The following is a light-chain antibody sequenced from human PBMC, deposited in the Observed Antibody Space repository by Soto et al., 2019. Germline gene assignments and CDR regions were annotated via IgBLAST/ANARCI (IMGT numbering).Light chain of an antibody. V-gene: IGLV4-60*02. CDR1: SGHNTYI. CDR3: ETLYSNTHKV. CDR2: LDRSGSN. J-gene: IGLJ3*02. Sequence: QSVLTQSSSASASLGSSVKLTCILSSGHNTYIIAWHQQQPGKAPRFLMTLDRSGSNNRGSGVPDRFSGSSSGADRYLPISNLQFEDEGDYYCETLYSNTHKVFGGGTKLTVL.